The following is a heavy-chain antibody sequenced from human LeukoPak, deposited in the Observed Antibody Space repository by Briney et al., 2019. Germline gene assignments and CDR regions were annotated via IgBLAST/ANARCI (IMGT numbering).Heavy chain of an antibody. V-gene: IGHV3-48*03. D-gene: IGHD6-13*01. Sequence: QSGGSLRLSCAASGFTFSSYEMNWVRQAPGKGLEWVSYISSSGGTIYYADSVKGRFTISRDNAKNSLYLQMNSLRAEDTAVYYCAREAGGIAAAGTGYNWFDPWGQGTLVTASS. CDR1: GFTFSSYE. CDR3: AREAGGIAAAGTGYNWFDP. J-gene: IGHJ5*02. CDR2: ISSSGGTI.